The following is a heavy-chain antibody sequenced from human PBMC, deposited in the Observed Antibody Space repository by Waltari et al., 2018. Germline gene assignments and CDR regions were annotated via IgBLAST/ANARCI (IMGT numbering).Heavy chain of an antibody. CDR2: IYYSGST. CDR3: ARLGDDSSGYYDY. D-gene: IGHD3-22*01. Sequence: QLQLQESGPGLVKPSETLSLTCTVSGGSISSSSYYWGWIRQPPGKGLEGIGSIYYSGSTSYHPSLKSRVTISVESSKNQFSLKLSSVTAADTAVYYCARLGDDSSGYYDYWGQGTLVTVSS. CDR1: GGSISSSSYY. V-gene: IGHV4-39*01. J-gene: IGHJ4*02.